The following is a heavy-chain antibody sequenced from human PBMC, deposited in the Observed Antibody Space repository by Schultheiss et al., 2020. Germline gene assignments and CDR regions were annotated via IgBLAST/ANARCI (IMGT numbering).Heavy chain of an antibody. V-gene: IGHV3-15*01. CDR1: GFTFSNAW. J-gene: IGHJ4*02. Sequence: GGSLRLSCAASGFTFSNAWMSWVRQAPGKGLEWVGHIKSKTDGGTTDYAAPVKGRFTISRDASKNTLYLQMNSLKNEDTAVYYCTTDSLNPIVGAPFDYWGKGTLVTVSS. D-gene: IGHD1-26*01. CDR3: TTDSLNPIVGAPFDY. CDR2: IKSKTDGGTT.